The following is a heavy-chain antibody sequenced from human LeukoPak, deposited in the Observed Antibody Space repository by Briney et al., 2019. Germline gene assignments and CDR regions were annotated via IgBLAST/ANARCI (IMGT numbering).Heavy chain of an antibody. Sequence: RSGGSLRLSCAASGFTVSSNYMSWVRQAPGKGLEWVSVIYSGGSTYYADSVKGRFTISRDNSKKGRFTISRDNSKNTLYLQMNSLRAEDTAVYYCARAGPSSSWHQFDYWGQGTLVTVSS. J-gene: IGHJ4*02. V-gene: IGHV3-66*01. CDR2: IYSGGST. CDR1: GFTVSSNY. D-gene: IGHD6-13*01. CDR3: ARAGPSSSWHQFDY.